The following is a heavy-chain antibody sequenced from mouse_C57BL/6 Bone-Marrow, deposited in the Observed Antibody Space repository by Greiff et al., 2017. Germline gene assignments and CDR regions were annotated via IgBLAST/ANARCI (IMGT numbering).Heavy chain of an antibody. CDR2: IDPSDSYT. Sequence: QVQLQQPGAELVMPGASVKLSCKASGYTFTSYWMHWVKQRPGQGLEWIGEIDPSDSYTNYNQKFKGKSTLTVDKSSSTAYMQLSSLTSEDSAVDYCARNDYDRVAYWGQGTLVTVSA. D-gene: IGHD2-4*01. J-gene: IGHJ3*01. CDR3: ARNDYDRVAY. CDR1: GYTFTSYW. V-gene: IGHV1-69*01.